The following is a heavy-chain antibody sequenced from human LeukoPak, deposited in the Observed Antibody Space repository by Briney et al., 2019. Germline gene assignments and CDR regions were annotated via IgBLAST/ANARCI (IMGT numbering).Heavy chain of an antibody. CDR3: AKTKKASCSGGSCYRWFDP. CDR1: GFTFSSYA. Sequence: GGSLRLSCAASGFTFSSYAMSWVRQAAGKGLEWVSAISGSGGSTYYADSVKGRFTISRDNSKNTLYLQMNSLRAEDTAVYYCAKTKKASCSGGSCYRWFDPWGQGTLVTVSS. J-gene: IGHJ5*02. D-gene: IGHD2-15*01. V-gene: IGHV3-23*01. CDR2: ISGSGGST.